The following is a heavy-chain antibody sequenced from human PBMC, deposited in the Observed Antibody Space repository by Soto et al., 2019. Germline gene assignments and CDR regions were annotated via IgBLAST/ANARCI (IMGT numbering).Heavy chain of an antibody. V-gene: IGHV3-48*02. CDR2: VSSSDSSI. D-gene: IGHD1-7*01. J-gene: IGHJ3*02. CDR1: GFTFSNYG. Sequence: EVQLVESGGGLVQPGGSLRLSCAASGFTFSNYGMNWVRQAPGKGLEWVSSVSSSDSSIYYADSVGGRFTISRDNAKNSLYLQMNSLRDEDTAVYYCARDPGTTFGAFDIWGQGTLVTVSS. CDR3: ARDPGTTFGAFDI.